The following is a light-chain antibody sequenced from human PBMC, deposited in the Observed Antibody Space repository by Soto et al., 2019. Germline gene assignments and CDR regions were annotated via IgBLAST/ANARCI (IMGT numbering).Light chain of an antibody. CDR3: QKYGTSPLT. J-gene: IGKJ4*01. CDR1: QSVSGSY. Sequence: EVVLTQSPGTLSLSPGERATLSCRASQSVSGSYLAWYQQKLGQAPRLLIFDASSRATGIPDRFSGSGSGTDFTLTISRLEPEDFAVYFCQKYGTSPLTFGGGTKVEVK. V-gene: IGKV3-20*01. CDR2: DAS.